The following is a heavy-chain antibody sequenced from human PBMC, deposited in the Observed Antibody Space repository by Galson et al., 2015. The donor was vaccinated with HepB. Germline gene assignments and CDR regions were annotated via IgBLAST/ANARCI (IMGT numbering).Heavy chain of an antibody. CDR1: GYTFTSFG. Sequence: SVKVSCKASGYTFTSFGINWVRQAPGQGPEWMGWISLYNGNTNYAQKFKGRVTITADTSTTTAYMELRSLRSDDTAVYYCARHHYYDSSGPAFDYWGQGTLLTVSS. J-gene: IGHJ4*02. CDR3: ARHHYYDSSGPAFDY. D-gene: IGHD3-22*01. V-gene: IGHV1-18*01. CDR2: ISLYNGNT.